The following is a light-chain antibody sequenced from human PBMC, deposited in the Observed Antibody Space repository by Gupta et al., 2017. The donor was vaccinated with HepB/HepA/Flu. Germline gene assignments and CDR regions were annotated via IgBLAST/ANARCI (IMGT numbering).Light chain of an antibody. CDR1: QSFRSNH. Sequence: EIVLTQSPRTLSLSPREGAPLPCRASQSFRSNHLAWFQQKPGQAPRLIFYGGSRRATGIPYRFSDSGSGTVFTLTISRLEPEDFGMYFCQHEGSSPWPFGQGTKVEI. J-gene: IGKJ1*01. V-gene: IGKV3-20*01. CDR2: GGS. CDR3: QHEGSSPWP.